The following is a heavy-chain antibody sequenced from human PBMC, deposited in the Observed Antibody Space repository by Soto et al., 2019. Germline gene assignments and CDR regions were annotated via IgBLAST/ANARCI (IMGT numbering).Heavy chain of an antibody. CDR1: GFTFSSYA. CDR3: AKDGSDSTSFDY. J-gene: IGHJ4*02. D-gene: IGHD2-21*02. V-gene: IGHV3-23*01. Sequence: GGSLRLSCAASGFTFSSYAMSWVRQAPGKGLEWVSAISGSGDTTYYGDSVKGRFTISRDNSKNTLYLQMNSLRAEDTAVYYCAKDGSDSTSFDYWGQGTLVTVSS. CDR2: ISGSGDTT.